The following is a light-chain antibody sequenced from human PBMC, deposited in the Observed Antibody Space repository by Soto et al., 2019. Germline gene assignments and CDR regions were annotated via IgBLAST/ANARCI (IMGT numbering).Light chain of an antibody. V-gene: IGKV3-15*01. CDR3: QQYNNWPWT. CDR2: GAS. Sequence: EIVMTQSPATLSVSPGERATLSCRASQSVSSNLAWYQQKPGQAPRLLIYGASTRATVIPARFSGSGSGTEFTLTISSLQFEDFAVYYCQQYNNWPWTVGQGTKVEIK. CDR1: QSVSSN. J-gene: IGKJ1*01.